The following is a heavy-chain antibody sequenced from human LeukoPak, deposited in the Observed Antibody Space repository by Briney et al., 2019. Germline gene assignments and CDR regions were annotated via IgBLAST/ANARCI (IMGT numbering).Heavy chain of an antibody. CDR3: ARGRRDYGDYPY. CDR1: GFTFSTYN. Sequence: GGSLRLSCAASGFTFSTYNMNWVRQIPGEGLEWISAISSGSSYITYADSVKGRFTISRDNSKNTLYLQMNSLRAEDTAVYYCARGRRDYGDYPYWGQGTLVTVSS. D-gene: IGHD4-17*01. V-gene: IGHV3-21*01. J-gene: IGHJ4*02. CDR2: ISSGSSYI.